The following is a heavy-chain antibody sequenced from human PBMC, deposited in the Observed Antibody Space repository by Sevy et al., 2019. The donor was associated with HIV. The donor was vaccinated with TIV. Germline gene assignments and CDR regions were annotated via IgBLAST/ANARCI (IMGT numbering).Heavy chain of an antibody. Sequence: SETLSLTFAVYGGSFSGYYWSWIRQPPGKGLEWIGEINHSGSTNYNPSLKSRVTISVDTSKNQFSLKLSSVTAADTAVYYCARERYYDSSGYYPYYFDYWGQGTLVTVSS. CDR3: ARERYYDSSGYYPYYFDY. CDR1: GGSFSGYY. D-gene: IGHD3-22*01. J-gene: IGHJ4*02. V-gene: IGHV4-34*01. CDR2: INHSGST.